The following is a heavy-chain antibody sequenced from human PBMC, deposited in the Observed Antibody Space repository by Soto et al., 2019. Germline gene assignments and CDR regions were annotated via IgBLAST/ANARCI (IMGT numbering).Heavy chain of an antibody. CDR1: GFTFSDYY. Sequence: EEQLVESGGGLVQPGGSLRLSCAASGFTFSDYYMSWVRQAPGKGLEWVANINQDGSAKSYVDSVRGRFTISRDNGKNSLSLQMESLRVDDTAVYYCARWICEFDPWGQGTLVTVSS. CDR3: ARWICEFDP. D-gene: IGHD2-2*03. CDR2: INQDGSAK. J-gene: IGHJ5*02. V-gene: IGHV3-7*05.